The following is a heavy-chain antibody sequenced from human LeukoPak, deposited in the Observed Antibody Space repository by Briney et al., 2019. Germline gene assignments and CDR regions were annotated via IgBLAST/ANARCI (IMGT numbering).Heavy chain of an antibody. D-gene: IGHD3-16*01. Sequence: GGSLRLSCAASGFTFSSYSMNWVRQAPGKGLEWVSSISSSSSYIYYADSVKGRFTISRDNAKNSLYLQMNSLRAEDTAVYYCAKDTNYDYVWGGFDYWGQGTLVTVSS. J-gene: IGHJ4*02. CDR1: GFTFSSYS. CDR3: AKDTNYDYVWGGFDY. V-gene: IGHV3-21*04. CDR2: ISSSSSYI.